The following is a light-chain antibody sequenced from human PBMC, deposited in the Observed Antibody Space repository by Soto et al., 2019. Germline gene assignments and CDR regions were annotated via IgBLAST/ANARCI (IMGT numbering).Light chain of an antibody. CDR3: QKYNNWPPWT. CDR2: NAF. Sequence: EIVLTQSPGTLSLSPGERATLSCRASQSVSSSYLAWYQQKPGQAPRLLIYNAFNRATGIPDRFSGSGSGTDFTLTISRLEPEDFAVYYCQKYNNWPPWTVGQGTKVDIK. J-gene: IGKJ1*01. V-gene: IGKV3-20*01. CDR1: QSVSSSY.